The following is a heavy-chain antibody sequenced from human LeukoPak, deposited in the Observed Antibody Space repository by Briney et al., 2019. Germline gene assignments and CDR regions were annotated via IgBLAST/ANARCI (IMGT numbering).Heavy chain of an antibody. CDR2: VYYGRTT. CDR3: VRHDGRGGATMGAFDS. D-gene: IGHD5-12*01. V-gene: IGHV4-39*01. Sequence: SETLSLTCTVSAGSFISSSHHWGWIRQSPGKGLEWIGSVYYGRTTYYNPSLDGRVTVSLDTSANQFSLQLNSVTAADTAVYYCVRHDGRGGATMGAFDSWGQGSLVTVSS. CDR1: AGSFISSSHH. J-gene: IGHJ5*01.